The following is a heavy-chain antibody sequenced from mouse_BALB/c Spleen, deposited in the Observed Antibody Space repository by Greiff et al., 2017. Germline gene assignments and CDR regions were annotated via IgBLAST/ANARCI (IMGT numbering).Heavy chain of an antibody. CDR1: GYTFTSYT. CDR3: DKGHSTMITSTNWYFDV. CDR2: INPSSGYT. J-gene: IGHJ1*01. V-gene: IGHV1-4*02. Sequence: VQLQQSAAELARPGASVKMSCKASGYTFTSYTMHWVKQRPGQGLEWIGYINPSSGYTEYNQKFKDKTTLTADKSSSTAYMQLSSLTSADSAIYYCDKGHSTMITSTNWYFDVWGAGTTVTVSA. D-gene: IGHD2-4*01.